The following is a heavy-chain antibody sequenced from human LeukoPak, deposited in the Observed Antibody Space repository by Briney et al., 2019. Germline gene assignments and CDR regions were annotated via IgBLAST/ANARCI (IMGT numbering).Heavy chain of an antibody. CDR3: ARGGSWFDP. D-gene: IGHD3-10*01. Sequence: SEILSLTCTVSGYSISSGYYWGWIRQPPGKGLEWIGSIYHSGSTYYNPSLKSRVTISVDTSKNQFSLKLTSVTAADTAVYYCARGGSWFDPWGQGTLVTVSS. CDR2: IYHSGST. J-gene: IGHJ5*02. CDR1: GYSISSGYY. V-gene: IGHV4-38-2*02.